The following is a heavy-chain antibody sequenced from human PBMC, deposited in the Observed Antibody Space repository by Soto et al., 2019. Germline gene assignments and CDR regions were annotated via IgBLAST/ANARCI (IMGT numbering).Heavy chain of an antibody. V-gene: IGHV3-48*02. J-gene: IGHJ4*02. CDR2: IRSSSSI. D-gene: IGHD2-21*01. CDR3: ARDNSQYYFDY. Sequence: PGGSLRLSCAASGFTFSSYSMNWVRQAPGKGLEWVSYIRSSSSIYYADSVKGRFTISRDNAKNSLYLQMNSLRDEDTAVYYCARDNSQYYFDYWGQGTLVTVSS. CDR1: GFTFSSYS.